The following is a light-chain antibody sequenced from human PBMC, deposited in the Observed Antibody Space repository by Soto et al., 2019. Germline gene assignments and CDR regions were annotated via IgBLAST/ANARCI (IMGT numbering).Light chain of an antibody. CDR2: KVT. Sequence: QSVLARPASVSGSPGQSITISCTATSSDLSLYNLFSLYQQHPGKAPKLVIYKVTNRPSGVSNRFSGSRSGNTASLTISGLQAEDEADYYCCSYTGSSNYVFGTGTKVTVL. J-gene: IGLJ1*01. CDR1: SSDLSLYNL. CDR3: CSYTGSSNYV. V-gene: IGLV2-14*01.